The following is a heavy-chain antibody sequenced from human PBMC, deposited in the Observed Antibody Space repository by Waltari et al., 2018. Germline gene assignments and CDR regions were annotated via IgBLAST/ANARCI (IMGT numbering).Heavy chain of an antibody. D-gene: IGHD4-17*01. J-gene: IGHJ4*02. CDR3: ARDNDYGDEYFDY. V-gene: IGHV4-59*11. CDR1: GGSISSHY. Sequence: QVQLQESGPGLVKPSETLSLTCPVSGGSISSHYWSWIRQPPGKGLEWIGYIYYSGSTNYNPSLKSRVTISVDTSKNQFSLKLSSVTAADTAVYYCARDNDYGDEYFDYWGQGTLVTVSS. CDR2: IYYSGST.